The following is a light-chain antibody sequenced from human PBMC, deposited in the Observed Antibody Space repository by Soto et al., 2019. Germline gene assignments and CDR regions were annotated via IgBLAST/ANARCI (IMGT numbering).Light chain of an antibody. Sequence: EIVLTQSPGTLSLSPGERATLSCRASQSVSGSYLAWYQQKPGQAPRLIIYGASSRATGITDRFSGSGSGTDFTLTISRPEPEDFAVYYCHQSDHSAFTFGPGTKVDMK. CDR3: HQSDHSAFT. V-gene: IGKV3-20*01. CDR1: QSVSGSY. J-gene: IGKJ3*01. CDR2: GAS.